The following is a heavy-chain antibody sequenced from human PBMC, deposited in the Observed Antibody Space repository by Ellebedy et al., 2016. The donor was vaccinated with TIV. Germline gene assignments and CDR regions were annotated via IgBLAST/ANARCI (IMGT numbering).Heavy chain of an antibody. CDR2: IYWNDNQ. Sequence: TLSLXXTASGSSIRSYYWSWIRQPPGEALEWLALIYWNDNQRYSPSLKNRLIVTKGTSKNQVVFTLTNVDPTDTATYYWARNPRGSDLFDIWGQGVLVTVSS. CDR3: ARNPRGSDLFDI. V-gene: IGHV2-5*01. CDR1: GSSIRSYYW. D-gene: IGHD6-25*01. J-gene: IGHJ5*02.